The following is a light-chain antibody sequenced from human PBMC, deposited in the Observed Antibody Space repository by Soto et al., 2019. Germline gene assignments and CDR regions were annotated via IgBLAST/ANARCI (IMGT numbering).Light chain of an antibody. V-gene: IGKV3-20*01. J-gene: IGKJ5*01. Sequence: SVLTQSAGTLSFSPGERVTVSCRASQSVTTRLAWYQHKPGQAPRLLMSGASSRASGVPVRFSGSGSGTDFTLTISRLEPEDFALYYCQQYGGSPITFGLGTRLEIK. CDR1: QSVTTR. CDR2: GAS. CDR3: QQYGGSPIT.